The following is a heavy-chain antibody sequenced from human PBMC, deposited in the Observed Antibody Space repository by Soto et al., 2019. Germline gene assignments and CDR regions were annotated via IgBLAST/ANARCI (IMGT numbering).Heavy chain of an antibody. CDR3: GPCYFHYGLDV. CDR2: INNSGST. V-gene: IGHV4-34*01. J-gene: IGHJ6*02. Sequence: SETLSLTCVVYGGSFSGHYWSWIRQPPGKGLEWSGEINNSGSTNSNPSLKSRASISADTSKNQFSLKLSSVTAADTAVYYCGPCYFHYGLDVWGQGTTVTVSS. CDR1: GGSFSGHY.